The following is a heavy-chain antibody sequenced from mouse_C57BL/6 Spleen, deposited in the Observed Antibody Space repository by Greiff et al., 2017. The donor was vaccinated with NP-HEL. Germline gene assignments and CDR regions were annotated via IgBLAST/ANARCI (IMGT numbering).Heavy chain of an antibody. J-gene: IGHJ2*01. CDR1: GYTFTSYW. Sequence: VQLQQSGAELAKPGASVKLSCKASGYTFTSYWMHWVKQRPGQGLEWIGYINPSSGYTKYNQKFKDKATLTADKSSSTAYMQLSRLTYEDSAVYDCARREEDDGSSYVGYFDYWGQGTTLTVSS. D-gene: IGHD1-1*01. CDR3: ARREEDDGSSYVGYFDY. CDR2: INPSSGYT. V-gene: IGHV1-7*01.